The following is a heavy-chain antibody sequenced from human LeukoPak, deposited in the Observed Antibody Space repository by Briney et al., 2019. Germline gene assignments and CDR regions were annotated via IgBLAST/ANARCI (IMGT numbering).Heavy chain of an antibody. V-gene: IGHV4-4*07. CDR1: GGSISSNY. CDR2: ISTSGTT. D-gene: IGHD3-10*01. CDR3: ASLDYYGSGSYSY. Sequence: PSETLFLTCNVSGGSISSNYWSWIRQPAGKGLEWIGRISTSGTTNYNPSLKSRVTMSVDTSKNQFSLKLSSVTAADTAVYYCASLDYYGSGSYSYWGQGTLVTVSS. J-gene: IGHJ4*02.